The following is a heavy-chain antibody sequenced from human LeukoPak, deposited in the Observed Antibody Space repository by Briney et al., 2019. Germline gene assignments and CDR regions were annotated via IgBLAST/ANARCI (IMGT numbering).Heavy chain of an antibody. D-gene: IGHD6-13*01. CDR1: GGTFSSYA. CDR3: ASPGRISSSFRSFDY. Sequence: GASVKVSCKASGGTFSSYAISWVRQAPGQGLEWMGRIIPILGIANYAQKFQGRVTITADKSTSTAYMELSSLRSEDTAVYYCASPGRISSSFRSFDYWGQGTLVTVSS. CDR2: IIPILGIA. J-gene: IGHJ4*02. V-gene: IGHV1-69*04.